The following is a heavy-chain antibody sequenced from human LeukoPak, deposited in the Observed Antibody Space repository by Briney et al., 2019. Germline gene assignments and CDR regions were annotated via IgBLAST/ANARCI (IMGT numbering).Heavy chain of an antibody. CDR3: ARSRSSYELYGNAFDI. V-gene: IGHV1-24*01. CDR1: GYTLTELS. CDR2: FDPEDGET. D-gene: IGHD5-12*01. J-gene: IGHJ3*02. Sequence: EASVKVSCKVSGYTLTELSMHWVRQAPGKGLEWMGGFDPEDGETIYAQKFQGRVTMTEDTSTDTAYMELSSLRSEDTAVYYCARSRSSYELYGNAFDIWGQGTMVTVSS.